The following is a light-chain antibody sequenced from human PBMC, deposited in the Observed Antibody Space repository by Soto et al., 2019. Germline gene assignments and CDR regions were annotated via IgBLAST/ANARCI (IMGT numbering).Light chain of an antibody. V-gene: IGLV2-14*01. CDR2: EVS. CDR1: SSDVGGYNY. CDR3: SSYTSSSTWV. J-gene: IGLJ3*02. Sequence: QSALTQPASVSGSPGHSITIACTGTSSDVGGYNYVSWYQQHPGKAPKLMIYEVSNRPSGVSNRFSGSKSGNTASLTISGLQAEDEAEYYCSSYTSSSTWVFGGGTKVTV.